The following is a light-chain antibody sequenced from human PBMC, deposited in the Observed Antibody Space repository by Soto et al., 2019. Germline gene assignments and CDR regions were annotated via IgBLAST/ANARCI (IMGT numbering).Light chain of an antibody. J-gene: IGKJ5*01. CDR3: QQYNNWPLT. Sequence: EMVWTQSPGTLSLSPGERATLSCRSSQSVINNYLAWYQQKPGQAPRLIIYGAYNRATGIPDRFSGSGSGTEFTLTISSLQSEDFAVYYCQQYNNWPLTFGQGTRLEI. CDR2: GAY. CDR1: QSVINN. V-gene: IGKV3D-15*01.